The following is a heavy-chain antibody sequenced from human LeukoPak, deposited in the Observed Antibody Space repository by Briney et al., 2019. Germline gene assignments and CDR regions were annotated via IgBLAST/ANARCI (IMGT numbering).Heavy chain of an antibody. CDR2: IYPGDSDT. Sequence: GESLKISCRGSGYRFTSYWIGWVRQMPGKGLEWMGIIYPGDSDTRYSPSFQGQVTISADKSISTAYLQWSSLKASDTAMYYCARQTPDSSGWYLWYYFDYWGQGTLVTVSS. CDR3: ARQTPDSSGWYLWYYFDY. D-gene: IGHD6-19*01. V-gene: IGHV5-51*01. CDR1: GYRFTSYW. J-gene: IGHJ4*02.